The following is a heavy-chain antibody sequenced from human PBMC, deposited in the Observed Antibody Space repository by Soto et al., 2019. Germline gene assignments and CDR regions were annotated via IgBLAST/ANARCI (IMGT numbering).Heavy chain of an antibody. J-gene: IGHJ4*02. D-gene: IGHD2-21*02. V-gene: IGHV3-48*02. CDR2: ISSNSDTT. Sequence: LVESGGDLVYPGGSLRLSCVASGFRFSDHSMNWVRQAPGKGLQWISYISSNSDTTYYADSVKGRFTVSRDNAKNALFLQMNSLGDDDTATYYCARLPKGRLVTAWGQGARVTFSS. CDR1: GFRFSDHS. CDR3: ARLPKGRLVTA.